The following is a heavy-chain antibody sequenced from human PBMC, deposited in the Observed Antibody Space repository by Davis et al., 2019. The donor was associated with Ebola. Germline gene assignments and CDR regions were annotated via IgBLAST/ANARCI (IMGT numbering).Heavy chain of an antibody. Sequence: MPSETLSLTCTVSGGSISSSGYYWTWIRQHPGRGLEWIGYISYGGRTSYNPSLKSRIIISEDTAKNQFSLKLSSVTAADTAVYYCAISNLWEVDSWGQGTLVTVSS. CDR3: AISNLWEVDS. CDR1: GGSISSSGYY. CDR2: ISYGGRT. J-gene: IGHJ4*02. V-gene: IGHV4-31*03. D-gene: IGHD1-26*01.